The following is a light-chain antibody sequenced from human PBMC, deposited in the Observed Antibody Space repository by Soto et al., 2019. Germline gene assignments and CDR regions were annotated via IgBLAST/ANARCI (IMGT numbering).Light chain of an antibody. J-gene: IGLJ1*01. Sequence: QSVLSQPSSVCGSPGQSVTISCTGSISDVGRYEYVSWYQQHPGKVPKLIIYDVIERPAGVPDRFSGYKYGNTASLTISGLQAEDEADYSCCSFAGSYTYVFGGWTKVTVL. CDR3: CSFAGSYTYV. CDR1: ISDVGRYEY. V-gene: IGLV2-11*01. CDR2: DVI.